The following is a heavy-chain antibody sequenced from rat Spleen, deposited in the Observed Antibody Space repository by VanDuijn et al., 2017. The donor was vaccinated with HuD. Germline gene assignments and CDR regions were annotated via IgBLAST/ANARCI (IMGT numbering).Heavy chain of an antibody. J-gene: IGHJ1*01. V-gene: IGHV5-20*01. CDR1: GFTFSDYY. Sequence: EVQLVESDGGLVQPGRSLKLSCAASGFTFSDYYMAWVRQAPTKGLEWVATISSDGGRNFYRDSVKGRFTISRDNAKSSLYLQMDSLRSGDTANYYCTTDYNPYWYFDFWGPGTMVTVSS. D-gene: IGHD1-5*01. CDR2: ISSDGGRN. CDR3: TTDYNPYWYFDF.